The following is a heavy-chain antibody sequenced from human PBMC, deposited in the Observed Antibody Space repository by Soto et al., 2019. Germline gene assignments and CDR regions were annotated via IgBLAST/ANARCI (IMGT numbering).Heavy chain of an antibody. J-gene: IGHJ2*01. CDR1: GASIINKHDY. CDR3: ARASMIGVPGFFDV. V-gene: IGHV4-30-4*08. Sequence: SETLSLGCTVSGASIINKHDYWNFIRQPPGKGLEWIGYIYYSGSTSYNPSLESRLTISIDTSRNQFSLELSSVTAADTAVYFCARASMIGVPGFFDVWGRGTLVTVSS. D-gene: IGHD3-22*01. CDR2: IYYSGST.